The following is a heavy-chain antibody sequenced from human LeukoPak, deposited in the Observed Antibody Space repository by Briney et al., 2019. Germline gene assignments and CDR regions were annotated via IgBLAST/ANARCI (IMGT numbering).Heavy chain of an antibody. CDR3: AADIAVAGTNAFDI. V-gene: IGHV1-58*01. CDR2: IVVGSGNT. Sequence: ASVTVSCKASGFTFTSSAVQWVRQARGQRLEWIGWIVVGSGNTNYAQKFQERVTITRDMSTSTAYMELSSLRSEDTAVYYCAADIAVAGTNAFDIWGQGTIVTVSS. J-gene: IGHJ3*02. CDR1: GFTFTSSA. D-gene: IGHD6-19*01.